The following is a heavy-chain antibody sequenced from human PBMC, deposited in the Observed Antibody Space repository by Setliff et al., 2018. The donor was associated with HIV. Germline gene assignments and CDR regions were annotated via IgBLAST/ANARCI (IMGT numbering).Heavy chain of an antibody. CDR2: IYTSRGT. Sequence: SETLSLTCTVSGGSISGCHWNWLRQTPGKGLEWIGYIYTSRGTNYNHSLRTRVIISVDTSNQFSLKLSSVTAADAAVYYCARSPSYRSSWEYYFDYWGQGILVTV. J-gene: IGHJ4*02. CDR3: ARSPSYRSSWEYYFDY. D-gene: IGHD6-13*01. CDR1: GGSISGCH. V-gene: IGHV4-4*09.